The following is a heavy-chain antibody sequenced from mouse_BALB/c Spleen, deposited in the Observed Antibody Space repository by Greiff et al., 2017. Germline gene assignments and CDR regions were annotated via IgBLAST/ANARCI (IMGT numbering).Heavy chain of an antibody. CDR2: INPSTGYT. V-gene: IGHV1-7*01. CDR1: GYTFTSYW. Sequence: QVQLKESGAELAKPGASVKMSCKASGYTFTSYWMHWVKQRPGQGLEWIGYINPSTGYTEYNQKFKDKATLTADKSSSTAYMQLSSLTSEDSAVYYCARGVITTVPYWYFDVGGAGTTVTVSS. D-gene: IGHD1-1*01. J-gene: IGHJ1*01. CDR3: ARGVITTVPYWYFDV.